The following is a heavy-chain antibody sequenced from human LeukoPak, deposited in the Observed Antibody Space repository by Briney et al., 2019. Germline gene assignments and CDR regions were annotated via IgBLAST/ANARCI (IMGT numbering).Heavy chain of an antibody. V-gene: IGHV3-23*01. CDR2: INYLGLRT. J-gene: IGHJ4*02. CDR1: GFSFGDSD. D-gene: IGHD1-26*01. CDR3: AKDPNWEGGY. Sequence: PGGSLRLSCAASGFSFGDSDMNWFRQAPGEGPQWVANINYLGLRTYYADSVKGRFTIARDNSKNMLFLQMDGLRVEDTALYYCAKDPNWEGGYWGQGPLVTVSS.